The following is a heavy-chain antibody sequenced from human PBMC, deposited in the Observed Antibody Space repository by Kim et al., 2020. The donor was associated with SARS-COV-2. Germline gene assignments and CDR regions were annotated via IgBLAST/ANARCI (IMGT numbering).Heavy chain of an antibody. CDR2: ISWNSGSI. CDR1: GFTFGDYA. Sequence: GGSLRLSCAASGFTFGDYAMHWVRQAPGKGLEWVSGISWNSGSIGYADSVKGRFTISRDNAKNSLYLQMNSLRAEDTALYYCAKDRGGFFAVSNFDYWGQGSLVTVSS. CDR3: AKDRGGFFAVSNFDY. J-gene: IGHJ4*02. V-gene: IGHV3-9*01. D-gene: IGHD4-17*01.